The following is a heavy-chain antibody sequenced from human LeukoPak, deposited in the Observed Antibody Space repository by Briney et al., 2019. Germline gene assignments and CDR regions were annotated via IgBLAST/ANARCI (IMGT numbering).Heavy chain of an antibody. D-gene: IGHD3-3*01. V-gene: IGHV3-30*04. J-gene: IGHJ4*02. Sequence: AGRSLRLSCAASGFTFSSYAIHWVRQAPGKGLEWMAVISYDGSNKYYADSVKGRFTISRDNSKNTLYLQMNSLRPEDTAVYYCARGVPYPSWSGPHYSDDWGQGILVTVSS. CDR3: ARGVPYPSWSGPHYSDD. CDR1: GFTFSSYA. CDR2: ISYDGSNK.